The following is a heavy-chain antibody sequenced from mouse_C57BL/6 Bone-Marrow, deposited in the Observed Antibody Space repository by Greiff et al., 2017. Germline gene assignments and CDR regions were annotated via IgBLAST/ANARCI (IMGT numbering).Heavy chain of an antibody. D-gene: IGHD1-1*01. V-gene: IGHV1-26*01. CDR2: INPNNGGT. CDR1: GYTFTDYY. Sequence: VQLQQSGPELVKPGASVKISCKASGYTFTDYYMNWVKQSHGKSLEWIGGINPNNGGTSYNQKFKGKATLTVDKSSSTAYMELRSLTSEDSAVYYCARPKSLHYYGSSYVDYWGQGTTLTVSS. J-gene: IGHJ2*01. CDR3: ARPKSLHYYGSSYVDY.